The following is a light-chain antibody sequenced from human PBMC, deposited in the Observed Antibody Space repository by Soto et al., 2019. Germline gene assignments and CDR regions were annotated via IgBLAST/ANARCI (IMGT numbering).Light chain of an antibody. V-gene: IGKV1-39*01. Sequence: DIQMTQSLSSLSASVGDRVTITCRASQSISSYLNWYQQKPGKAPKLLIYAASSLQSGVPSRFSGSGSGTDFTLTISSLQPEDFATYYCQQSYRTPYTFGQGTKLEIK. J-gene: IGKJ2*01. CDR2: AAS. CDR3: QQSYRTPYT. CDR1: QSISSY.